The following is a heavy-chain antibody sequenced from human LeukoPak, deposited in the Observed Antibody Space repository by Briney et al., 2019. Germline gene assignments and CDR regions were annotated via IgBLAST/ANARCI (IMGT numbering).Heavy chain of an antibody. CDR3: VRGTYFYDVSGYFAY. CDR1: GDSITSFS. Sequence: SETLSLTCTVSGDSITSFSWNWIRQTAGKGLEWLGEVLSGGNTDYNPSLKSRVAMSVDTYKNQISLKLSSVTAADTAVYFCVRGTYFYDVSGYFAYWGRGIQVTVSS. D-gene: IGHD1-26*01. CDR2: VLSGGNT. V-gene: IGHV4-4*07. J-gene: IGHJ4*02.